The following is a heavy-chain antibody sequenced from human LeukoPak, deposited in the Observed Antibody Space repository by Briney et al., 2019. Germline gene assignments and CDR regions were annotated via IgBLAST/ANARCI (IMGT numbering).Heavy chain of an antibody. CDR3: AKGSMSLGYYDSSGYYYFDY. CDR2: IKQDGSEK. J-gene: IGHJ4*02. Sequence: GGSLRLSCAASGFTFSSYWMSWVRQAPGKGLEWVANIKQDGSEKYYVDSVKGRFTISRDNAKNSLYLQMNSLRAEDTAVYYCAKGSMSLGYYDSSGYYYFDYWGQGTLVTVSS. D-gene: IGHD3-22*01. V-gene: IGHV3-7*03. CDR1: GFTFSSYW.